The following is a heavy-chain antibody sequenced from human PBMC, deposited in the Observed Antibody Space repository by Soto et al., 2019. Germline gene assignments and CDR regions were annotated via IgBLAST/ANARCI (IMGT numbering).Heavy chain of an antibody. CDR3: AKDGPGGSGWYGYYFDY. V-gene: IGHV3-30*18. D-gene: IGHD6-19*01. Sequence: GGSLRLSCAASGFTFSSYGMHWVRQAPGKGLEWVAVISYDGSNKYYADSVKGRFTISRDNSKNTLYLQMNSLRAEDTAVYYCAKDGPGGSGWYGYYFDYWGQGTLVTVSS. CDR2: ISYDGSNK. CDR1: GFTFSSYG. J-gene: IGHJ4*02.